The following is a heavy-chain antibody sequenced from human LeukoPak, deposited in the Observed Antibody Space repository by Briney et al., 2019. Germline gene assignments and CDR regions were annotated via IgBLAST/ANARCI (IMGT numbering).Heavy chain of an antibody. CDR1: GYTFIDYY. J-gene: IGHJ5*02. Sequence: AASVKVSCKASGYTFIDYYIHWVRQAPGQGLEWMGWIDPNSGGTNYAQKFQGRVTMTRDTSITATYMELSRLTSDDSAVYFCATEASGLNWFDPWGQGTLVTVSS. CDR2: IDPNSGGT. CDR3: ATEASGLNWFDP. D-gene: IGHD3-3*01. V-gene: IGHV1-2*02.